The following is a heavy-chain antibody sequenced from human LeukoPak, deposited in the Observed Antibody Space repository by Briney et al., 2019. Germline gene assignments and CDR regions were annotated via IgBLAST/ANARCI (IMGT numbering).Heavy chain of an antibody. CDR2: INAGNGNT. V-gene: IGHV1-3*01. D-gene: IGHD6-13*01. CDR3: ARVVSWYHYFDY. CDR1: GYTFTSYA. Sequence: ASVKVSCKASGYTFTSYAMHWVRQAPGQRLEWMGSINAGNGNTKYSQKFQGRVTITRDTSASTAYMELSSLRSEDTAVYYCARVVSWYHYFDYWGQGTLVTVSS. J-gene: IGHJ4*02.